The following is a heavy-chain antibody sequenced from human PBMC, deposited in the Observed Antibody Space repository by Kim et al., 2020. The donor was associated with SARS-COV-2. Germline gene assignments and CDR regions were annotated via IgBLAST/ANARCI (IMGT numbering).Heavy chain of an antibody. V-gene: IGHV4-34*13. D-gene: IGHD1-26*01. Sequence: NPPPRSRVTTSVDTPKNQFSRRLGSVTAADTAVYYCARVTSGSYDAFDIWGQGTMVTVSS. J-gene: IGHJ3*02. CDR3: ARVTSGSYDAFDI.